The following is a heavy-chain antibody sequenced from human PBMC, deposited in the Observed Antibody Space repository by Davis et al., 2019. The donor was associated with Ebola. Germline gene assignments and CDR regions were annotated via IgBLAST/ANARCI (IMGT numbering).Heavy chain of an antibody. CDR3: ARMVVYYYDSSGYSRHYYFDY. CDR1: GGSISTYTYN. D-gene: IGHD3-22*01. V-gene: IGHV4-39*01. J-gene: IGHJ4*02. CDR2: IYSGRGT. Sequence: SETLSLTCSVSGGSISTYTYNWDWVRQPPGKGLEWIGSIYSGRGTYYTPSLKSRVTISVDTSKNQFSLKLSSVTAADTAVYYCARMVVYYYDSSGYSRHYYFDYWGQGTLVTVSS.